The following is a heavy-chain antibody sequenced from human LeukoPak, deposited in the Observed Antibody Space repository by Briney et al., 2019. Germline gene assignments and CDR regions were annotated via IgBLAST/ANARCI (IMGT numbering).Heavy chain of an antibody. CDR3: ARGPYGSGSSPIGYFDY. CDR1: GGSFSGYD. J-gene: IGHJ4*02. Sequence: SETLSLTCAVYGGSFSGYDWSWIRQPPGKGLEWIGEINHSGSTNYNPSLKSRVTISVGTSKNQFSLKLSSVTAADTAVYYCARGPYGSGSSPIGYFDYWGQGTLVTVSS. V-gene: IGHV4-34*01. CDR2: INHSGST. D-gene: IGHD3-10*01.